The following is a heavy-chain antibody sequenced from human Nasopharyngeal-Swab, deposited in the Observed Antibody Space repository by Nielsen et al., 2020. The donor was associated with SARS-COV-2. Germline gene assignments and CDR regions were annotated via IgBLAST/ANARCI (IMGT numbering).Heavy chain of an antibody. Sequence: ASVKVSCKASGYTFTSYAVNWVRQAPGQGLEWMGWINTNTGNPTYAQGFTGRFVFSLDTSVSTAYLQISSLKAEDTAVYYCARDFTQGITIFGVVHDWYFDLWGRGTLVTVSS. CDR2: INTNTGNP. D-gene: IGHD3-3*01. CDR1: GYTFTSYA. V-gene: IGHV7-4-1*02. CDR3: ARDFTQGITIFGVVHDWYFDL. J-gene: IGHJ2*01.